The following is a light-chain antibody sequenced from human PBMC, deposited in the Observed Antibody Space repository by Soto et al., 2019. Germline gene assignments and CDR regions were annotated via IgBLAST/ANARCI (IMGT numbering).Light chain of an antibody. Sequence: IQLTQSPSSLSASVGDRVTLTCRASQSINIYLNWYQQKPGKAPTLLIYAASSLQSGVPSRFSGGGSRTDFTLTISSLQTEDFATYYCQQSYRSPYTCGQGTKLGI. V-gene: IGKV1-39*01. J-gene: IGKJ2*01. CDR2: AAS. CDR1: QSINIY. CDR3: QQSYRSPYT.